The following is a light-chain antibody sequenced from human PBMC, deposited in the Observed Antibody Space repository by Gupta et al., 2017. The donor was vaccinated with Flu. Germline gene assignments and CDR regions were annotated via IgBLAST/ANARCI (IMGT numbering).Light chain of an antibody. Sequence: SYGLTQPPSVSVAPGQAATISCGGTDIGSRSVHWYRQRPGQAPVLVLYEDTARPSGVSERFSGSNSGDTATLTISRVEVGDEAVYYCHVWDSAGDQADFGGGTKVTVL. CDR1: DIGSRS. V-gene: IGLV3-21*02. J-gene: IGLJ1*01. CDR3: HVWDSAGDQAD. CDR2: EDT.